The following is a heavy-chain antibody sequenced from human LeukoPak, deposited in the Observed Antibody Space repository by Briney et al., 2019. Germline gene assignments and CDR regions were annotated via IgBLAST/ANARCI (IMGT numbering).Heavy chain of an antibody. J-gene: IGHJ3*02. D-gene: IGHD2-21*02. V-gene: IGHV3-11*03. CDR1: GFIFSDYS. CDR3: VGVVVTVPAPFDI. CDR2: ISSSGYHT. Sequence: GGSLRLSCAASGFIFSDYSINWIRQAPGKGLEWVSYISSSGYHTNYADSVKGRFTISRDNAKNSLYLQMNSLRAEDTAVYYCVGVVVTVPAPFDIWGQGTMVTVSS.